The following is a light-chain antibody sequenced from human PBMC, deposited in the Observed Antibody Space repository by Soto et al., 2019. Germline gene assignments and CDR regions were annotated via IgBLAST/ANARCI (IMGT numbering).Light chain of an antibody. CDR1: SSDVGLYNY. J-gene: IGLJ2*01. CDR2: DVS. CDR3: SSFVGSPVV. V-gene: IGLV2-14*01. Sequence: QSALTQPASVSGSPGQSITISCTGTSSDVGLYNYVSWYQHHPGKAPKLMIYDVSDRPSGVSNRFSGSKSGNTASLTISGLQAEDEGDYYCSSFVGSPVVFGGGTKLTVL.